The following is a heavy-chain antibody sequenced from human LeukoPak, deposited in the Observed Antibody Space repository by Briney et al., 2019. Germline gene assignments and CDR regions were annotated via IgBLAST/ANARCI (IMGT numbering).Heavy chain of an antibody. Sequence: GGSLRLSCAASGFTFSSYAMHWVRQAPGKGLEWVAVISYDGSNKYYADSVKGRFTISRDNSKNTLYLQMNSLRAEDTAVYYCAKDPQVAYYDFWSGYPRAPFFGYFDYWGQGTLVTVSS. D-gene: IGHD3-3*01. CDR2: ISYDGSNK. V-gene: IGHV3-30-3*01. CDR3: AKDPQVAYYDFWSGYPRAPFFGYFDY. J-gene: IGHJ4*02. CDR1: GFTFSSYA.